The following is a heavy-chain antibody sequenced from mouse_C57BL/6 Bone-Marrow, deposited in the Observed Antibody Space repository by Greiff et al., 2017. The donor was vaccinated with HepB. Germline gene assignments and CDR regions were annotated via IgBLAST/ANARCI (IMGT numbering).Heavy chain of an antibody. V-gene: IGHV1-50*01. J-gene: IGHJ2*01. Sequence: VQLQQPGAELVKPGASVKLSCKASGYTFTSYWMQWVKQRPGQGLEWIGEIDPSDSYTNYNQKFKGKATLTVDTSSSTPYMQLSSLTSEDSAFYYCARGRQYYLDFWGQGTTLTVSS. CDR1: GYTFTSYW. CDR2: IDPSDSYT. CDR3: ARGRQYYLDF.